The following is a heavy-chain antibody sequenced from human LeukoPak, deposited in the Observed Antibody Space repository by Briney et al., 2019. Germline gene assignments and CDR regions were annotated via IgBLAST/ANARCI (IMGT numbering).Heavy chain of an antibody. D-gene: IGHD3-3*01. CDR2: INHSGST. CDR1: GGSFSGYY. Sequence: SETRSLTCAVYGGSFSGYYWSWIRQPPGKGLEWIGEINHSGSTNYNPSLKSRVTISVDTSKNQFSLKLSSVTAADTAVYYCARRTIFGVVILDYWGQGTLVTVSS. J-gene: IGHJ4*02. CDR3: ARRTIFGVVILDY. V-gene: IGHV4-34*01.